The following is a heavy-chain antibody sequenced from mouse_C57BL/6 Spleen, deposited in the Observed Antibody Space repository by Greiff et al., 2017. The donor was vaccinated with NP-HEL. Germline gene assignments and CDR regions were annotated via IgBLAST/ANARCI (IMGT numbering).Heavy chain of an antibody. V-gene: IGHV3-6*01. Sequence: VQLKESGPGLVKPSQSLSLTCSVTGYSITSGYYWNWIRQFPGNKLEWMGYISYDGSNNYNPSLKNRISITRDTSKNQFFLKLNSVTTEDTATYYCAREGDYYSNYEGYFDVWGTGTTVTVSS. CDR3: AREGDYYSNYEGYFDV. J-gene: IGHJ1*03. D-gene: IGHD2-5*01. CDR2: ISYDGSN. CDR1: GYSITSGYY.